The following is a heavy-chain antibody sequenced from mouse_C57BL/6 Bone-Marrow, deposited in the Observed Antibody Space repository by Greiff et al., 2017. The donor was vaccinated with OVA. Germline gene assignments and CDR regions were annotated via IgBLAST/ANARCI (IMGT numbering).Heavy chain of an antibody. CDR3: TTFYYGSSLYYFDY. CDR2: IDPENGDT. V-gene: IGHV14-4*01. D-gene: IGHD1-1*01. CDR1: GFNIKGDY. J-gene: IGHJ2*01. Sequence: VQLQQSGAELVRPGASVKLSCTASGFNIKGDYMHWVKQRPEQGLEWIGWIDPENGDTEYASKFQGKATITADTSSNTAYLQLSSLTSEDTAVYYCTTFYYGSSLYYFDYWGQGTTLTVSS.